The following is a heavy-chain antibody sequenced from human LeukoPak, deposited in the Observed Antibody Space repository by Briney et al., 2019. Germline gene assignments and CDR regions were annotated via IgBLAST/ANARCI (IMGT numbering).Heavy chain of an antibody. CDR1: GGSFSAYY. CDR3: AREDYYDSSGYLDY. Sequence: SETLSLTCAVYGGSFSAYYWSWIRQSPGRGLEWIGEINHSGSTNINPSLKSRVTISVDTSKNQFSLKLTSVTAADTAVYYCAREDYYDSSGYLDYWGQGTLVTVSS. D-gene: IGHD3-22*01. CDR2: INHSGST. V-gene: IGHV4-34*01. J-gene: IGHJ4*02.